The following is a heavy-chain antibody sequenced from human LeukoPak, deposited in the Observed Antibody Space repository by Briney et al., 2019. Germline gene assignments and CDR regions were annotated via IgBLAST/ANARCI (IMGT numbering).Heavy chain of an antibody. CDR2: ISASGP. J-gene: IGHJ5*02. CDR3: ARDPLVLRYFDWSNIPRGWFDP. V-gene: IGHV3-23*01. Sequence: PGGSLRLSCAASGFTFSRLAMTWVRQAPGKGLEWVSTISASGPYYADAVRGRFTISRDNSRNTLSLQMDSLRAEDTAVYYCARDPLVLRYFDWSNIPRGWFDPWGQGTLVTVSS. D-gene: IGHD3-9*01. CDR1: GFTFSRLA.